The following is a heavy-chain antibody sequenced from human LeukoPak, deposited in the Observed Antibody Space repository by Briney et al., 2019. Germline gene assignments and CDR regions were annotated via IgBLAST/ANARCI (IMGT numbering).Heavy chain of an antibody. CDR2: ISSGSSTI. V-gene: IGHV3-48*02. J-gene: IGHJ3*02. D-gene: IGHD4-17*01. Sequence: PGGSLRLSCAASGFTFSRYRMNWVRQAPGKGLEWVSYISSGSSTIYYADSVKGRFTISRDNAKNSLYLQMNSLRDEDTAVYYCARSTRYGDYARNAFDIWGQGTMVTVSS. CDR3: ARSTRYGDYARNAFDI. CDR1: GFTFSRYR.